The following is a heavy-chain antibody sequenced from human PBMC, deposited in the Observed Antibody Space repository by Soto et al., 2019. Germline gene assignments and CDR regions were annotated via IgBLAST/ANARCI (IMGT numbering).Heavy chain of an antibody. CDR3: TRHSGGIADPFDY. J-gene: IGHJ4*02. D-gene: IGHD6-13*01. V-gene: IGHV3-73*02. CDR1: GFTFSGSA. CDR2: IRSKANSYAT. Sequence: EVQLVESGGGLVQHGGSLKLSCAASGFTFSGSAMHWVRQASGKGLEWVGRIRSKANSYATAYAASVKGRFTISRDDSKNTAYLQMNSLKTEDTAVYYCTRHSGGIADPFDYWGQGTLVTVSS.